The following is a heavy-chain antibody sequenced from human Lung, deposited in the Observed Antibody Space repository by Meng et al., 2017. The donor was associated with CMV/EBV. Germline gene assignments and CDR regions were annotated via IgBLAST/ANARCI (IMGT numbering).Heavy chain of an antibody. Sequence: ASXXVSXKASGYTFTGYYILWVRQAPGQGLEWMGWMNPDRGAVNYVQKFQGRVTMTRDSSISTAYMELSRLRSDDTAVYYCARDLKGTTVTATGLYGMDVWXQGTXVTVSS. CDR1: GYTFTGYY. V-gene: IGHV1-2*02. J-gene: IGHJ6*02. CDR3: ARDLKGTTVTATGLYGMDV. CDR2: MNPDRGAV. D-gene: IGHD4-11*01.